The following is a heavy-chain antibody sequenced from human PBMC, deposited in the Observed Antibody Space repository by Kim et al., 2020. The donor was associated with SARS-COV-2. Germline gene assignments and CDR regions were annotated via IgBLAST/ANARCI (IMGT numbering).Heavy chain of an antibody. J-gene: IGHJ3*02. CDR3: ARASITGTTPAFDI. CDR2: IYYSGST. V-gene: IGHV4-59*01. D-gene: IGHD1-20*01. CDR1: GGSISSYY. Sequence: SETLSLTCTVSGGSISSYYWSWIRQPPGKGLECIGYIYYSGSTNYNPSLKSRVTISVDTSKNQFSLKLSSVTAADTAVYYCARASITGTTPAFDIWGQGTMVTVSS.